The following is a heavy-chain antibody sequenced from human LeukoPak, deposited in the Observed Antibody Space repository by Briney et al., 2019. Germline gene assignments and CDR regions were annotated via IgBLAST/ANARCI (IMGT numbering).Heavy chain of an antibody. J-gene: IGHJ4*01. V-gene: IGHV3-30*04. CDR1: GFTFSSYA. CDR2: ISYDGRNK. CDR3: ASSKESAWHNFAY. D-gene: IGHD2-2*01. Sequence: GGSLRLSCAGSGFTFSSYAMHWVRQAPGKGLEWVAVISYDGRNKYYTDSVKGRFSISRDNSKNTLYLQMDSLRAEDTAVYSCASSKESAWHNFAYWGQGTLVTVSS.